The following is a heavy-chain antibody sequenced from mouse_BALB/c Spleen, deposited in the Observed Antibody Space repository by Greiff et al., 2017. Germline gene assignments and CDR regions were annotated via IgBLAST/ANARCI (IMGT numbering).Heavy chain of an antibody. CDR2: ISSGGGST. V-gene: IGHV5-12-1*01. CDR1: GFAFSSYD. J-gene: IGHJ1*01. CDR3: ARHDYGYAYFDV. D-gene: IGHD1-2*01. Sequence: EVMLVESGGGLVKPGGSLKLSCAASGFAFSSYDMSWVRQTPEKRLEWVAYISSGGGSTYYPDTVKGRFTISRDNAKNTLYLQMSSLKSEDTAMYYCARHDYGYAYFDVWGAGTTVTVSS.